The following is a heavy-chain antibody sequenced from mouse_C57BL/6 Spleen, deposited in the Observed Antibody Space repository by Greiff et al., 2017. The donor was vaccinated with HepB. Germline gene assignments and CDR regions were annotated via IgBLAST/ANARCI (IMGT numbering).Heavy chain of an antibody. Sequence: QVQLKESGAELVKPGASVKMSCKASGYTFTSYTMHWVKQRPGQGLEWIGYINPSSGYTKYNQKFKDKATLTADKSSSTAYMQLSSQTPEDSAVYYCARKSTRAAYWGQGTTLTVSA. CDR1: GYTFTSYT. CDR3: ARKSTRAAY. D-gene: IGHD3-1*01. J-gene: IGHJ2*01. CDR2: INPSSGYT. V-gene: IGHV1-4*01.